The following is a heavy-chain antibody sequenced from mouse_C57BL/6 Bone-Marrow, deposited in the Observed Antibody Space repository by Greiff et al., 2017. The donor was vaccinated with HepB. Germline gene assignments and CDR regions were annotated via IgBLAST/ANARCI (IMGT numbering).Heavy chain of an antibody. CDR3: ARYHYEYDGAWFAY. J-gene: IGHJ3*01. Sequence: VKLQESGPELVKPGASVKISCKASGYTFTDYYINWVKQRPGQGLEWIGWIFPGSGSTYYNEKFKGKATLTVDKSSSTAYMLLSSLTSEDSAVYFCARYHYEYDGAWFAYWGQGTLVTVSA. D-gene: IGHD2-4*01. CDR1: GYTFTDYY. V-gene: IGHV1-75*01. CDR2: IFPGSGST.